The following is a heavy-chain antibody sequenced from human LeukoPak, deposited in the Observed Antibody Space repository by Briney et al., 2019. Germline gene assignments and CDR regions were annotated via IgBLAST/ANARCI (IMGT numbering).Heavy chain of an antibody. V-gene: IGHV3-53*01. J-gene: IGHJ3*02. CDR2: IYSGGST. CDR1: GFTFSSYS. CDR3: ARDRAFDI. Sequence: GGSLRLSCAASGFTFSSYSMSWVRQAPGKGLEWVSVIYSGGSTYYADSAKGRFTISRDNSKNTLYLQMNSLRAEDTAVYYCARDRAFDIWGQGTMVTVSS.